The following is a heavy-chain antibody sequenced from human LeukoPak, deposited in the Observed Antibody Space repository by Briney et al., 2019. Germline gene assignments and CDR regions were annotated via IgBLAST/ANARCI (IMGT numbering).Heavy chain of an antibody. J-gene: IGHJ3*02. CDR2: FDPEDGET. Sequence: ASVKVSCKVSGYTLTELSMHWVRQTPGKGLEWMGGFDPEDGETIYAQKFQGRVTMTEDTSTDTAYMELSSLRSEDTAVYYCATAVPLRGAFDIWGQGTMVTVSS. V-gene: IGHV1-24*01. CDR1: GYTLTELS. CDR3: ATAVPLRGAFDI.